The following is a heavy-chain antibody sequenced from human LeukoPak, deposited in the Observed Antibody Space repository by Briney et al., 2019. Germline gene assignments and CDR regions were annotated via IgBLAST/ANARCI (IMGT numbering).Heavy chain of an antibody. CDR3: VKSGGYYYMDA. D-gene: IGHD2-15*01. CDR1: GFIFHDYA. CDR2: VSWNRDII. Sequence: GGSLRLSCAASGFIFHDYAMHWVRQAPGEGLEWVSSVSWNRDIIAYADSVRGRFTISRDNDQNSLYLEMTSLRVEDTALYYCVKSGGYYYMDAWGKGTTVIVSS. V-gene: IGHV3-9*01. J-gene: IGHJ6*03.